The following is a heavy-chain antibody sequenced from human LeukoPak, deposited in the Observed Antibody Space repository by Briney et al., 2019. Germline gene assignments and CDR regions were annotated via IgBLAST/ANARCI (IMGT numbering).Heavy chain of an antibody. J-gene: IGHJ4*02. CDR2: ISSSSSTI. Sequence: GSLRLSCAASGFTFSSYSMNWVRQAPGKGLEWVSYISSSSSTIYYADSVKGRFTISRDNAKNSLYLQMNSLRDEDTTVYYCARGHRYYYDSSGYYYDWGQGTLVTVSS. CDR1: GFTFSSYS. CDR3: ARGHRYYYDSSGYYYD. D-gene: IGHD3-22*01. V-gene: IGHV3-48*02.